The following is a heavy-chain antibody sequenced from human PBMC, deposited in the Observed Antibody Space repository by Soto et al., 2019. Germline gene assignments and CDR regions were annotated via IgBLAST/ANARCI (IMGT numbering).Heavy chain of an antibody. CDR2: ISAFNGDT. D-gene: IGHD6-25*01. Sequence: QVQLVQSGTEVKKPGASVNVSCKAFGYTFTSYGFSWVRQVPGQGLEWLGGISAFNGDTQYAQTMKGRLTVTTDTSTTTVHMELRSLTPADTAVDYCAREAGWQRMVPYDWGQGTLVTVS. J-gene: IGHJ4*02. CDR1: GYTFTSYG. V-gene: IGHV1-18*04. CDR3: AREAGWQRMVPYD.